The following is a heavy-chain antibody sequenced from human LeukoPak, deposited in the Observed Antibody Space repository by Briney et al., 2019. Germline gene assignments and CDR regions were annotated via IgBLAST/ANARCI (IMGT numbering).Heavy chain of an antibody. J-gene: IGHJ3*02. CDR3: ASRSAGDYVNTFDI. Sequence: GGSLRLSCAASGSTVSSNYMTWVRQAPGKGLEWVSVIYSGGRTYYADSVKGRFTISRDNSKNTLYLDMNSLRAEDTAVYYCASRSAGDYVNTFDIWGQGAMVTVSS. CDR2: IYSGGRT. V-gene: IGHV3-53*01. D-gene: IGHD4-17*01. CDR1: GSTVSSNY.